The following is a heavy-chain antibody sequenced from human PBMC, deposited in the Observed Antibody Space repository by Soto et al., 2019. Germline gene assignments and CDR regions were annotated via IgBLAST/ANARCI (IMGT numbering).Heavy chain of an antibody. CDR3: ARVLPPFDP. CDR1: GYTFTSYG. CDR2: INAYNGNT. Sequence: QVQLVQSGAEVKKPGASVKVSCKASGYTFTSYGISWVRQAPGQGLEWMGWINAYNGNTNYAQKXQXXXXXTXXXXXXXXYXELRSLRXDDXAVYYCARVLPPFDPWGQGTLVTVSS. V-gene: IGHV1-18*01. J-gene: IGHJ5*02.